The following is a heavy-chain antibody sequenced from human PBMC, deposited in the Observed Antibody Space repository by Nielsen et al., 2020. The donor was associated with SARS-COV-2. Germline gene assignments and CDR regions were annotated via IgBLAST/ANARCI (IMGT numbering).Heavy chain of an antibody. CDR3: AISWIQLWYRGVFDY. J-gene: IGHJ4*02. CDR1: GGTFSSYA. CDR2: IIPIFGTA. V-gene: IGHV1-69*06. D-gene: IGHD5-18*01. Sequence: SVKVSCKASGGTFSSYAISWVRQAPGQGLEWMGGIIPIFGTANYAQKFQGRVTITADKSTSTAYMELSSLRSEDTAVYYCAISWIQLWYRGVFDYWGQGTLVTVFS.